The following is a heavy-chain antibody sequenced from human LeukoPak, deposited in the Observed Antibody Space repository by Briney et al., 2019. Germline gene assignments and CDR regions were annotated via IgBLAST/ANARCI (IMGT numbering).Heavy chain of an antibody. J-gene: IGHJ4*02. CDR3: ARVQEVTIFGDTSWGPFDY. Sequence: PGGSLRLSCAASGFTFSSYAMHWVRQAPGKGLEWVAVISYDGSNKYYADSVKGRFTISRDNSKNTLYLQMNSLRAEDTAVYYCARVQEVTIFGDTSWGPFDYWGQGTLVTVSS. D-gene: IGHD3-3*01. CDR1: GFTFSSYA. V-gene: IGHV3-30*04. CDR2: ISYDGSNK.